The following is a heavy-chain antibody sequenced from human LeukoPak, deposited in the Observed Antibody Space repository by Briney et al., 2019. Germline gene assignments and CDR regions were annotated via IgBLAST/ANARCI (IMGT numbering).Heavy chain of an antibody. J-gene: IGHJ4*02. Sequence: PSETLSLTCTVSDGSISSYYWSWIRQPPGKGLEWIGYIYYSGSTNYNPSLKSRVTISVDTSKNQFSLKLSSVTAADTAVYYCAREGYSYGLYYFDYWGQGTLVTVSS. CDR2: IYYSGST. D-gene: IGHD5-18*01. V-gene: IGHV4-59*01. CDR1: DGSISSYY. CDR3: AREGYSYGLYYFDY.